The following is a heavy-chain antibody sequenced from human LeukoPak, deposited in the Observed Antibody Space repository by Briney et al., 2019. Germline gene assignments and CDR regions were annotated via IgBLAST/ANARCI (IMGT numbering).Heavy chain of an antibody. CDR3: ANTGSYSVY. Sequence: SGGSLRLSCAASGFTFGSYSMNWVRQAPGKGLEWVSSITSSGTTNYADSVKDRFLISRDNSNDTLFLQMNSLRVEDTAVYYCANTGSYSVYWGQGTLVTVSS. CDR1: GFTFGSYS. D-gene: IGHD2-21*01. CDR2: ITSSGTT. J-gene: IGHJ4*02. V-gene: IGHV3-23*01.